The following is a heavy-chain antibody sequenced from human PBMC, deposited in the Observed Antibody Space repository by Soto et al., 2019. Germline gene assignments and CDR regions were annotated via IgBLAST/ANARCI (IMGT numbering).Heavy chain of an antibody. J-gene: IGHJ4*02. CDR1: GFPFSSYS. CDR2: ISGSGGST. Sequence: PGGSLSLSCAASGFPFSSYSMSWVRQAPGKGLEWVSAISGSGGSTYYADSVKGRFTISRDNSKNTLYLQMNSLRAEDTAVYYCAKDLFPGYCSGGSCYSGGFDYWGQGTLVTVSS. D-gene: IGHD2-15*01. CDR3: AKDLFPGYCSGGSCYSGGFDY. V-gene: IGHV3-23*01.